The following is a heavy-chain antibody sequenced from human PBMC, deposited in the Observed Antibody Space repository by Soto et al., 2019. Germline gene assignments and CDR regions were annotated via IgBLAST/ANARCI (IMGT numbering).Heavy chain of an antibody. D-gene: IGHD3-10*01. V-gene: IGHV1-69*13. CDR1: GGTFSSYA. Sequence: GASVKVSCEACGGTFSSYAISWVRQAPGQGLEWMGGIIPIFGTANYAQKFQGRVTITADESTSTAYMELSSLRSEDTAVYYCAREGLRNYGSGPARAFDIWGQGTMVTVSS. J-gene: IGHJ3*02. CDR2: IIPIFGTA. CDR3: AREGLRNYGSGPARAFDI.